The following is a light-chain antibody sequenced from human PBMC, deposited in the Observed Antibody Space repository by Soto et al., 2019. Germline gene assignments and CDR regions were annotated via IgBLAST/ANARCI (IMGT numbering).Light chain of an antibody. J-gene: IGLJ2*01. V-gene: IGLV2-14*01. CDR3: SSYISRDVV. CDR2: DVT. CDR1: SSDVGGYTY. Sequence: QSALTQPASVSGSPGQSITISCTATSSDVGGYTYVSWYQQHPDKAPKLIIYDVTNRPSGVSNRFSGSKSGDTASLTISGHEDDDYSDCYYSSYISRDVVFGGGTKLTVL.